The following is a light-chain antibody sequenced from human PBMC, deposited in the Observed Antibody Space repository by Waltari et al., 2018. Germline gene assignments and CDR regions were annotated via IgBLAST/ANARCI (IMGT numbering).Light chain of an antibody. CDR1: QGIRNY. J-gene: IGKJ1*01. CDR2: AAS. Sequence: DIQMTQSQSSLSASVGDRVTITCRATQGIRNYLAWYQQKPGKVPKLLIYAASTLESGVPSRFSGSGGGTDFTLTISSLQPEDFATYYCQKYDTVPWTFGQGTKVEV. CDR3: QKYDTVPWT. V-gene: IGKV1-27*01.